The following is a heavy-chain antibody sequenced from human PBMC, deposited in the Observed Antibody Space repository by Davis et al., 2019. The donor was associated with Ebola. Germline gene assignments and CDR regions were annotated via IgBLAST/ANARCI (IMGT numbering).Heavy chain of an antibody. CDR2: VYTSGST. CDR1: GASISSYY. D-gene: IGHD3-22*01. V-gene: IGHV4-4*07. Sequence: PSETLSLTCTVSGASISSYYWSWIRQPAGKGLEWIGRVYTSGSTNYNPSLKSRVTMSVDTSKNQFSLKLSSVTAADTAVYYCARDSIEHYYDSSGYYGSFDYWGQGTLVTVSS. J-gene: IGHJ4*02. CDR3: ARDSIEHYYDSSGYYGSFDY.